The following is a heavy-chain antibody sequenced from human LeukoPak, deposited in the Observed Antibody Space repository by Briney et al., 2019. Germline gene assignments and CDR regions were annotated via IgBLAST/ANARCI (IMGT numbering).Heavy chain of an antibody. CDR3: ARDLRAAQDFRGPWYFDL. V-gene: IGHV6-1*01. Sequence: PSQTLSLTCAISGDSVSSKTAGWNWIRQSPSRGLEWLGRTYYRSKWYNDYAVSVKSRITINPDTSKNQFSLQLNSVTPEDTAVYYCARDLRAAQDFRGPWYFDLWGRGTLVTVSS. CDR1: GDSVSSKTAG. J-gene: IGHJ2*01. D-gene: IGHD6-6*01. CDR2: TYYRSKWYN.